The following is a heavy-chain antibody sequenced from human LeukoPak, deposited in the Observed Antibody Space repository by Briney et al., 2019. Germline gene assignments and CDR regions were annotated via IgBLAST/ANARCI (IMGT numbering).Heavy chain of an antibody. V-gene: IGHV4-39*01. CDR2: IFYSGNT. D-gene: IGHD2-21*01. CDR1: GVSISSSSYY. Sequence: RTSETLSLTCTVSGVSISSSSYYWGWIRQPPGEGLEWIGTIFYSGNTYYNPSLKSRVTITVDTSKNQFSLKVSSVTAADTAVYYCARHLIPTVPYSPFDYWGQGTLVTVSS. J-gene: IGHJ4*02. CDR3: ARHLIPTVPYSPFDY.